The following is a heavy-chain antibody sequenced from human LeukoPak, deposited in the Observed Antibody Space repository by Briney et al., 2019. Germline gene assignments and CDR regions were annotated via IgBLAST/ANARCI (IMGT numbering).Heavy chain of an antibody. CDR2: MDSRGHSI. CDR3: ARGRGNGSPSYFDY. Sequence: PGGSLRLSCTVSGFTFSSYEMNWVRQAPGKGLEWVSKMDSRGHSIYYADSVEGRFSISRDNAKNSLFMQMNSLRAEDTAIYYCARGRGNGSPSYFDYWGQGALVTVSS. D-gene: IGHD1-26*01. V-gene: IGHV3-48*03. J-gene: IGHJ4*02. CDR1: GFTFSSYE.